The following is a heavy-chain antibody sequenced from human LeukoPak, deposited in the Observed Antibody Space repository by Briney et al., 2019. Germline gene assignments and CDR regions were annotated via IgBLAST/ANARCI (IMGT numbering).Heavy chain of an antibody. D-gene: IGHD3-10*01. V-gene: IGHV4-61*01. CDR2: IYYSGST. CDR1: GGSLTSSSYY. J-gene: IGHJ5*02. CDR3: ARDYYGSESNWFDP. Sequence: PSETLSLTCTVSGGSLTSSSYYWGWIRQPPGKGLEWIGYIYYSGSTNYNPSLKSRVTISVDTSKNQFSLKLSSVTAADTAVYYCARDYYGSESNWFDPWGQGTLVTVSS.